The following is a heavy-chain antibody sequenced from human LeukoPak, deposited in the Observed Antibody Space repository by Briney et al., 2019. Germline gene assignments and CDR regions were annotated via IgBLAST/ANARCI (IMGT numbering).Heavy chain of an antibody. Sequence: ASVKVSCKASGYTFTSYGISWVRQAPGQGLEWMGWVSAYNGNTNYAQKLQGRVTITTDTSTSTAYMELKSLRSDDTAVYYCARAMVAYYYYYYMDVWGKGTTVTVSS. J-gene: IGHJ6*03. CDR1: GYTFTSYG. V-gene: IGHV1-18*01. CDR2: VSAYNGNT. D-gene: IGHD2-8*01. CDR3: ARAMVAYYYYYYMDV.